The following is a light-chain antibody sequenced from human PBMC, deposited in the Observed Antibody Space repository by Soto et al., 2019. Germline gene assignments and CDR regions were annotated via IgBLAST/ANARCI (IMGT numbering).Light chain of an antibody. CDR2: GDS. V-gene: IGLV1-40*01. J-gene: IGLJ1*01. CDR1: GSNIGAGYD. CDR3: QYYDSTLDARYV. Sequence: QSVLTQPPSVSGAPGQRVTISCTGSGSNIGAGYDVHWYQHRPGTAPKLLVFGDSHRPSGVPDRFSGSKSGTSASLAITGLQAEDECDYYCQYYDSTLDARYVFGTGTKVTVL.